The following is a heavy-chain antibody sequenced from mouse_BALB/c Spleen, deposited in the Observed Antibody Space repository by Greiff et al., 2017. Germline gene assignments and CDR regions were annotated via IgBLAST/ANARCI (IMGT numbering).Heavy chain of an antibody. J-gene: IGHJ4*01. Sequence: EVQLQQSGPELVKPGASVKMSCKASGYTFTSYVMHWVKQKPGQGLEWIGYINPYNDGTKYNEKFKGKATLTSDKSSSTAYMELSSLTSEDSAVYYCARGGYRYDGDYAMDYWGQGTSVTVSS. D-gene: IGHD2-14*01. CDR3: ARGGYRYDGDYAMDY. V-gene: IGHV1-14*01. CDR1: GYTFTSYV. CDR2: INPYNDGT.